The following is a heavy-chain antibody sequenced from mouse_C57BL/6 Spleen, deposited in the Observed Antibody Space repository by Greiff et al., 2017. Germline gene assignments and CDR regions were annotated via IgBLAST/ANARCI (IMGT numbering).Heavy chain of an antibody. J-gene: IGHJ2*01. CDR2: IYPRSGNT. V-gene: IGHV1-81*01. CDR3: AREGLYYGSRIYFDY. D-gene: IGHD1-1*01. CDR1: GYTFTSYG. Sequence: VMLVESGAELARPGASVKLSCKASGYTFTSYGISWVKQRTGQGLEWIGEIYPRSGNTYYNEKFKGKATLTADKSSSTAYMELRSLTSEDSAVYFCAREGLYYGSRIYFDYWGQGTTLTVSS.